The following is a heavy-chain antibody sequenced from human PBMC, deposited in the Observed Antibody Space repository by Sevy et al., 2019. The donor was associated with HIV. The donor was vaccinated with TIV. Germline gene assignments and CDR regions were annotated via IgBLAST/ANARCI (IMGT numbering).Heavy chain of an antibody. CDR1: GGSIISSTYY. CDR2: IHHTGKT. Sequence: SETLSLTCTVSGGSIISSTYYWDWIRQPPGKGLEWIGNIHHTGKTYYIPSLRSRVTMSVDTSKNQFSLNLNSVTAADTAVYYWGGHPANSNGLEYWGRGTRVTV. J-gene: IGHJ4*02. CDR3: GGHPANSNGLEY. D-gene: IGHD3-3*01. V-gene: IGHV4-39*01.